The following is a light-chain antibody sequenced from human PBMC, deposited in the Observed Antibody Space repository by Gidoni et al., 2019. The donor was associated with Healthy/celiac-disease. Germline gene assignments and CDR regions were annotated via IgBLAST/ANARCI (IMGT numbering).Light chain of an antibody. Sequence: DIQMTQSPSSLSASVGDRVTITCRASQSINSYLNWYQQNPGKDPKLLIYASSSLQSWVPSRLSGSGSWTDFTLTISSLQPEDFATYYWQQSYSTPPTFGQXTRLEIK. V-gene: IGKV1-39*01. CDR1: QSINSY. J-gene: IGKJ5*01. CDR3: QQSYSTPPT. CDR2: ASS.